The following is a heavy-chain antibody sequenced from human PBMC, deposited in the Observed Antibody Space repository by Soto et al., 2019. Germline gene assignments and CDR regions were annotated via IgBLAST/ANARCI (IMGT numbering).Heavy chain of an antibody. V-gene: IGHV1-18*01. CDR3: ARGGDYYYGLDV. Sequence: QVQLVQSGDEVKKPGASVKVSCRASGYTFTSYGVSWVRQAPGQGLEWMGWISAFNGQTNYLQKVQGRVTLTTEASTSTAYMELRSLRSDETAVYYCARGGDYYYGLDVWGQGTTVTVSS. D-gene: IGHD3-16*01. CDR1: GYTFTSYG. CDR2: ISAFNGQT. J-gene: IGHJ6*02.